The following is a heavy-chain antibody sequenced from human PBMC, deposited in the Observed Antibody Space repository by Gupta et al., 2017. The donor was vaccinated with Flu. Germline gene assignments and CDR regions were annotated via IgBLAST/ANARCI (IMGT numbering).Heavy chain of an antibody. CDR1: GGTFSSYT. CDR2: IIPILGIA. D-gene: IGHD1-26*01. Sequence: QVQLVQSGAEVKKPGSSVKVSCKASGGTFSSYTISWVRQAPGQGLEWMGRIIPILGIANYAQKFQGRVTITADKSTSTAYMELSSLRSEDTAVYYCARGGGSYGYYYYGMDVWGQGTTVTVSS. CDR3: ARGGGSYGYYYYGMDV. J-gene: IGHJ6*02. V-gene: IGHV1-69*02.